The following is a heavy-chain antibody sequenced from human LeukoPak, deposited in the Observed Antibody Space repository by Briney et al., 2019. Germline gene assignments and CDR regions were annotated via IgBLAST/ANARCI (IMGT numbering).Heavy chain of an antibody. CDR3: ARVGCSSTSCYYWYFDL. D-gene: IGHD2-2*01. J-gene: IGHJ2*01. CDR2: ISPNSGGT. Sequence: ASVKVSCKASGYTFTGYYMHWVRQAPGQGLEWMGWISPNSGGTNYAQKFQGRVTMTRDTSISTAYMELSRLRSDDTAVYYCARVGCSSTSCYYWYFDLWGRGTLVTVSS. CDR1: GYTFTGYY. V-gene: IGHV1-2*02.